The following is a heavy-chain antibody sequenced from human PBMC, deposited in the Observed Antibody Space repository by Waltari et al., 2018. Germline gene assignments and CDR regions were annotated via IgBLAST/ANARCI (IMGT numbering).Heavy chain of an antibody. V-gene: IGHV3-30*02. CDR1: GFTFSSYG. CDR2: IRYDGSNK. D-gene: IGHD3-10*01. Sequence: QVQLVESGGGVVQPGGSLRLSCAASGFTFSSYGMHWVRQAPGKGLEWVEFIRYDGSNKYYADSVKGRFTISRDNSKNTLYLQMNSLRAEDTAVYYCAGPDYYGSGSRGPGAYWGQGTLVTVSS. J-gene: IGHJ4*02. CDR3: AGPDYYGSGSRGPGAY.